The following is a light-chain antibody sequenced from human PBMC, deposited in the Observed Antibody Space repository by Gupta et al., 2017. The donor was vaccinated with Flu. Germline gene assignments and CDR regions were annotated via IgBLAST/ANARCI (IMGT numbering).Light chain of an antibody. CDR3: QQYGASAST. CDR2: GAS. J-gene: IGKJ2*01. Sequence: EIVLTQSPGTLSVSPGESATLSCRASESVTNSYLAWYQQKPGQAPRLLIFGASSRATGIPDRFSGSGSGTHFTLTITSLEPEDFAVYYCQQYGASASTFGQASKLEI. CDR1: ESVTNSY. V-gene: IGKV3-20*01.